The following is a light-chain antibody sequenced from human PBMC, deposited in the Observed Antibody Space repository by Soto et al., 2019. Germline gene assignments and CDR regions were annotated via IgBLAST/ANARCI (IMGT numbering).Light chain of an antibody. CDR3: QQYDNLPLT. CDR2: DAS. V-gene: IGKV1-33*01. Sequence: DIQMTQSPSSLSASVGDRVTITCQASQDISNYLNWYQQKPAKAPKLLIYDASNLETGVPSRFSGSGSGTDFTFTISSLQPEDIATYYCQQYDNLPLTLGPGTKVDSK. J-gene: IGKJ3*01. CDR1: QDISNY.